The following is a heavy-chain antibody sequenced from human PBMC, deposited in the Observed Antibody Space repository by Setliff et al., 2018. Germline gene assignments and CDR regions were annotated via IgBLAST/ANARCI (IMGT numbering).Heavy chain of an antibody. V-gene: IGHV4-4*07. CDR3: ARKGISALSGAFDM. J-gene: IGHJ3*02. CDR2: IYTSGST. Sequence: SETLSLTCTVSGGSISNYYWSWIRKPAGKGLEWIGRIYTSGSTNYNPSLTSRVTMSVDTSKNQFSLKLSSVTAADTAVYYCARKGISALSGAFDMWGQGTMVTVSS. D-gene: IGHD1-26*01. CDR1: GGSISNYY.